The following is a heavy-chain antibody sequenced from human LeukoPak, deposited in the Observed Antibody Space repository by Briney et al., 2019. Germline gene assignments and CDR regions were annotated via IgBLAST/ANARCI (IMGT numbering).Heavy chain of an antibody. J-gene: IGHJ5*02. Sequence: ASVKVSCKASGGTFSSYAISWGRQAPGQGLDWMGGIIPIFGTANYAQKFQGRVTITTDESTSTAYMELSSLRSEDTAVYYCARDNYAGANWFDPWGQGTLVTVSS. V-gene: IGHV1-69*05. CDR1: GGTFSSYA. CDR2: IIPIFGTA. CDR3: ARDNYAGANWFDP. D-gene: IGHD1-7*01.